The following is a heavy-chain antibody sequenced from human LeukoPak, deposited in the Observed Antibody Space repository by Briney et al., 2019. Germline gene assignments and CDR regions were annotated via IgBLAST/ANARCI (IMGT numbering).Heavy chain of an antibody. CDR2: INHSGST. J-gene: IGHJ4*02. CDR1: GGSFSGYY. D-gene: IGHD6-13*01. CDR3: ARGFSSWVSYFDY. Sequence: SETLSLTCAVYGGSFSGYYWSCIRQPPGKGLEWLGEINHSGSTNYNPSLRSRVTISVDTSKNQFSLKLSSVTAADTAVYYCARGFSSWVSYFDYWGQGTLVTVSS. V-gene: IGHV4-34*01.